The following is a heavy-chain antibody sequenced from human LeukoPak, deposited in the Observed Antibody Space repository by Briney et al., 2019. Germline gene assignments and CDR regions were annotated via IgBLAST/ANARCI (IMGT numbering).Heavy chain of an antibody. CDR1: GFTFSGHW. CDR2: IRQDGSVK. CDR3: ATWSHDSFGYYWISS. J-gene: IGHJ5*02. D-gene: IGHD3-22*01. V-gene: IGHV3-7*01. Sequence: GGSLRLSCAASGFTFSGHWMTWVRQAPGKGLQWVASIRQDGSVKYYVDSVQGRFIISRDNAMNSLYLQMNSLRAEDTAVYYCATWSHDSFGYYWISSWGQGTLVTVSS.